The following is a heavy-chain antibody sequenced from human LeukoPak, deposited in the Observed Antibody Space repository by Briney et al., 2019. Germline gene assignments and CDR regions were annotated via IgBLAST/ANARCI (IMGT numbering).Heavy chain of an antibody. CDR2: ISANGHFT. D-gene: IGHD6-13*01. CDR1: GFTFMSYA. J-gene: IGHJ4*02. Sequence: SGGSLRLSCAASGFTFMSYAVTWVRQAPGKGLEWVSSISANGHFTYYADSVKGRVTISRDNSQKTLYLQMNSLRAEDTAIYYCAKSEGVATMAIFDYWGQGTRVTVSS. CDR3: AKSEGVATMAIFDY. V-gene: IGHV3-23*01.